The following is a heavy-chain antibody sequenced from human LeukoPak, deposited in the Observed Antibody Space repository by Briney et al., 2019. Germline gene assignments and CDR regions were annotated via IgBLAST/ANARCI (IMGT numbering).Heavy chain of an antibody. V-gene: IGHV3-23*01. CDR2: ISGSGGST. Sequence: LRLSCAASGFIFSSYAMSWVRQAPGKGLEWVSTISGSGGSTYYADSVKGRFTISRDNSKNTVYLQMNSLRAEDTAVYYCAKDRSCINDVCQWDFDYWGQRTLVTVFS. CDR1: GFIFSSYA. D-gene: IGHD2-8*01. CDR3: AKDRSCINDVCQWDFDY. J-gene: IGHJ4*02.